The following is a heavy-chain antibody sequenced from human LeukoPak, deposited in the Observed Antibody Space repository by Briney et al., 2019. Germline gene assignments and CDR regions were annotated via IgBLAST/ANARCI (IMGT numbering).Heavy chain of an antibody. CDR3: ARVTGKIQQWFRGPIVQNWFDP. D-gene: IGHD5-18*01. J-gene: IGHJ5*02. CDR1: GYTFTSYD. Sequence: ASVKVSCKASGYTFTSYDLNWVRQATGQGLEWMGWMNPNSGNTGYAQKFQGRVTMTRNTSISTAYMELSSLRSEDTAVYYCARVTGKIQQWFRGPIVQNWFDPWGQGTLVTVSS. V-gene: IGHV1-8*01. CDR2: MNPNSGNT.